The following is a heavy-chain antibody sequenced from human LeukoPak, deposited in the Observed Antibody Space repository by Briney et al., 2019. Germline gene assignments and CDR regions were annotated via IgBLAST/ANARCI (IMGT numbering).Heavy chain of an antibody. CDR2: IYYSGST. Sequence: SETLSLTCTVSGGSISSSSYYWGWIRQPPGKGLEWIGSIYYSGSTYYNPSLKSRVTISVDTSKNQFSLKLSSVTAADTAVYYCASHLGITMVRGVVDYWGQGTLVTVSS. CDR1: GGSISSSSYY. D-gene: IGHD3-10*01. J-gene: IGHJ4*02. V-gene: IGHV4-39*01. CDR3: ASHLGITMVRGVVDY.